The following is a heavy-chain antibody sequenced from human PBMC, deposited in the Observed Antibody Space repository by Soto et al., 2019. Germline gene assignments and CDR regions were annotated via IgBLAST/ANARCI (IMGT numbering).Heavy chain of an antibody. CDR2: MYYTGST. CDR1: GGSLSNIDYY. V-gene: IGHV4-61*08. J-gene: IGHJ5*02. CDR3: ASGGRTRLHISA. Sequence: QVQLQESGPGLVRPSETLSLTCTVSGGSLSNIDYYWGWLRQPPGKGLEWIGYMYYTGSTNYNPSLKSRVTMSVVTSKNQFSLRLNSVTAADTAVYYCASGGRTRLHISAWGRGTLVTVSS. D-gene: IGHD2-21*01.